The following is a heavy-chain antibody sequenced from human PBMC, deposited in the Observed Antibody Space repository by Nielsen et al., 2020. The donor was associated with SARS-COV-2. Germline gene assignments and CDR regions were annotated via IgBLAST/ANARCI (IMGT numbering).Heavy chain of an antibody. Sequence: GESLKISCSASGFTFSSTWMDWVRQAPGQGLGWVSRINPSGSGTAYADSVKGRFPLSRDNAGNTVVLQIHSLRVEDTAVYYCAGGADFWSGTQKYYMDVWGKGTTVIVSS. CDR2: INPSGSGT. D-gene: IGHD3-3*01. J-gene: IGHJ6*03. CDR3: AGGADFWSGTQKYYMDV. CDR1: GFTFSSTW. V-gene: IGHV3-74*01.